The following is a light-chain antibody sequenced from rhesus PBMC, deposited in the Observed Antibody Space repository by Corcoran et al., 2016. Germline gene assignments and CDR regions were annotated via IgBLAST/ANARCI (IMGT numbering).Light chain of an antibody. Sequence: DIQMTQSPSSLSASVGDRVTITCRASQGISNWLAWYQQKIGKAPKLLIDRASDLERWVPSRFSGSGSGIHFTLTISSLQPEDIATYYCTQHDNPPLTFGGGTKVELK. CDR2: RAS. J-gene: IGKJ4*01. V-gene: IGKV1-69*01. CDR3: TQHDNPPLT. CDR1: QGISNW.